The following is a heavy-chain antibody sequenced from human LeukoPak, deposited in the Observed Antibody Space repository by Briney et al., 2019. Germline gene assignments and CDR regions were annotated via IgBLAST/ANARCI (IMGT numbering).Heavy chain of an antibody. CDR2: ISDGGDSDGST. CDR1: GFTFSSHA. V-gene: IGHV3-23*01. D-gene: IGHD2-2*01. CDR3: AKLTGYCSRISCYAGIDY. J-gene: IGHJ4*02. Sequence: GGSLRLSCAASGFTFSSHAMTWVRQAPGMGLEWVSTISDGGDSDGSTYYADSVKGRFTISRDNSQNTLYLQMNSLRAEDTAVYYCAKLTGYCSRISCYAGIDYWGQGTLVTVSS.